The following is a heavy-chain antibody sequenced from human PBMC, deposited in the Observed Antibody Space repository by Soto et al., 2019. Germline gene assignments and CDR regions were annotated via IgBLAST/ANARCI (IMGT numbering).Heavy chain of an antibody. CDR3: AAPIGGDDAFDI. J-gene: IGHJ3*02. CDR2: ISGSGGST. Sequence: EVQLLESGGGLVQPGGSLRLSCAASGFTFSSYAMNWVRQAPGKGLEWVSAISGSGGSTYYADSVKGRFTISRDNSKNTRYLQMNSLSAEDTAVYYCAAPIGGDDAFDIWGHGTMVTVSS. CDR1: GFTFSSYA. D-gene: IGHD3-16*01. V-gene: IGHV3-23*01.